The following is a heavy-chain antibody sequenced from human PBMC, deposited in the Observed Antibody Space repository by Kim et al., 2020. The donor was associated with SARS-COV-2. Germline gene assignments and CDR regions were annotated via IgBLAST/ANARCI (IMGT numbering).Heavy chain of an antibody. CDR1: GLSLSTYGVG. J-gene: IGHJ4*02. Sequence: SGPTLVKPTQTLTLTCTFSGLSLSTYGVGVGWIRQPPGKALEWLALIFWDDDKRYSPSLRSRVTITKDTSKNQVVLTMTNMDPVDTATYYFAQYGSGTYRNWGQGTLVTGSS. CDR2: IFWDDDK. CDR3: AQYGSGTYRN. D-gene: IGHD3-10*01. V-gene: IGHV2-5*02.